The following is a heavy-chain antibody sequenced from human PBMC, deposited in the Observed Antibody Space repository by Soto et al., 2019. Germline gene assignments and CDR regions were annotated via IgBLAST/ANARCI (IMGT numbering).Heavy chain of an antibody. CDR3: AVLTTVTEFDY. CDR1: GFMFSSYV. J-gene: IGHJ4*02. CDR2: ISGSGSRT. Sequence: EVQLLECGGGLVQPGGSRRLSCAASGFMFSSYVMSWVRQAPGKGLEWVSGISGSGSRTYYADPVKGRFSISRDNSKNTLFLQMNSLRVEDTAVYYCAVLTTVTEFDYWGQGTLVIVPS. V-gene: IGHV3-23*01. D-gene: IGHD4-17*01.